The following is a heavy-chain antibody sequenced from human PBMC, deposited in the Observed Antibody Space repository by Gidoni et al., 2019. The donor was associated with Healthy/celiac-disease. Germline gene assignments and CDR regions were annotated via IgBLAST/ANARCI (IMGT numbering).Heavy chain of an antibody. CDR1: GGSFSGYY. CDR2: INHSGST. CDR3: ARGPGGATPFDY. Sequence: QVQLQQWGAGLLKPSETLSLTCAVYGGSFSGYYWSWIRQPPVKGLEWIGEINHSGSTNYNPSLKSRVTISVDTSKNQFSLKLSSVTAADTAVYYCARGPGGATPFDYWGQGTLVTVSS. V-gene: IGHV4-34*01. J-gene: IGHJ4*02. D-gene: IGHD1-26*01.